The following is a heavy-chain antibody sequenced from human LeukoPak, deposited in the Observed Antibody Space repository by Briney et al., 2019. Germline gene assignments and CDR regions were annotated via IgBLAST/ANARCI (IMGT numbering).Heavy chain of an antibody. D-gene: IGHD3-16*02. CDR2: TYHSGST. CDR3: ASSPRGLSTYYFDY. V-gene: IGHV4-30-2*01. Sequence: KPSETLSLTCAVSGGSISSGGYSWSWIRQPPGKGLEWIGYTYHSGSTYYNPSLKSRVTISVDRSKNQFSLKLSSVTAADTAVYYCASSPRGLSTYYFDYWGQGALVTVSS. J-gene: IGHJ4*02. CDR1: GGSISSGGYS.